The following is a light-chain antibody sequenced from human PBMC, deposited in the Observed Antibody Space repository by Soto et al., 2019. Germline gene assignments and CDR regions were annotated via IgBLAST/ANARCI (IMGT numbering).Light chain of an antibody. CDR1: SSNIGGNS. J-gene: IGLJ1*01. Sequence: QSVLTQPPSVSAAPGQKVTISCSGSSSNIGGNSVSWYQQLPGTAPKLLIYDDNKRPSGIPDRFSGSKSGTSATLGITGFQTGDEADYYCSSYAGSNGYVFGTGTKVTVL. CDR3: SSYAGSNGYV. CDR2: DDN. V-gene: IGLV1-51*01.